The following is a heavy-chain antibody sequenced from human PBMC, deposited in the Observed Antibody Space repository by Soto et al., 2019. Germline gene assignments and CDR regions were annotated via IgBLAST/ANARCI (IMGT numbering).Heavy chain of an antibody. J-gene: IGHJ4*02. CDR2: ISSSGYTV. V-gene: IGHV3-48*03. CDR1: RFTVSTYE. Sequence: RLSCAASRFTVSTYEMNWVRQAPGKGLEWVSYISSSGYTVYYADSVKGRFTISRDNTRNSLYLQMNSLRDEDTALYYCVRYCSTTLCNGVATRTFDYWGQGTLVTVSS. D-gene: IGHD2-2*01. CDR3: VRYCSTTLCNGVATRTFDY.